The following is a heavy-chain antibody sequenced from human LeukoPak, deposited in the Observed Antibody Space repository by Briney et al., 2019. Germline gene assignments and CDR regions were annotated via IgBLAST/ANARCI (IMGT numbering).Heavy chain of an antibody. J-gene: IGHJ4*02. CDR3: TTVDYGDFIDY. CDR1: GFTFSNAR. Sequence: PGGSLRLSCAASGFTFSNARMSWARQAPGKGREWVGRIKSKTDGGTTDYAAPVKGRFTISRDDSKNTLYLQMNSLKTEDTAVYYCTTVDYGDFIDYWGQGTLVTVSS. D-gene: IGHD4-17*01. V-gene: IGHV3-15*01. CDR2: IKSKTDGGTT.